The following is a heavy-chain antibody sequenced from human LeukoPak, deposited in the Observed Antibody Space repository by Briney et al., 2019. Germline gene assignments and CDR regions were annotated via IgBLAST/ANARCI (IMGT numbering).Heavy chain of an antibody. J-gene: IGHJ4*02. V-gene: IGHV3-30*18. D-gene: IGHD3-22*01. CDR1: GFTFSSYG. CDR3: AKDQPPYYYDSSGEIDY. Sequence: GGSLRLSCAASGFTFSSYGMHWVRQAPGKGLEWVAVISYDGSNKYYADSVKGRFTISRDNSKNTLYLQMNSLRAEDTAVYYCAKDQPPYYYDSSGEIDYWGQGTLVTVSS. CDR2: ISYDGSNK.